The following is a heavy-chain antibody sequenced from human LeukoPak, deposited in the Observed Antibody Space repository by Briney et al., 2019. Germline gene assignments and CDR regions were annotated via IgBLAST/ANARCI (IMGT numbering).Heavy chain of an antibody. D-gene: IGHD2-15*01. CDR3: ARAVHCSGGSCYRDHFDY. J-gene: IGHJ4*02. CDR1: GDSTSSDRYY. CDR2: IYYSGST. Sequence: SETLSLTCTVSGDSTSSDRYYGGWVRQHPGKGLEWIGYIYYSGSTYYNPSLKSRVAISVDTSKNQFSLKLSSVTAADTAVYYCARAVHCSGGSCYRDHFDYWGQGTLVTVSS. V-gene: IGHV4-31*03.